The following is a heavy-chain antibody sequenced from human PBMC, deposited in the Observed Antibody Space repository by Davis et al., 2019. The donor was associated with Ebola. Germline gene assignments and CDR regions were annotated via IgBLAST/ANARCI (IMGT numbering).Heavy chain of an antibody. CDR3: ARDRGGSLIDY. CDR1: GFTFSTSA. CDR2: ISYDGSNK. V-gene: IGHV3-30*04. D-gene: IGHD1-26*01. J-gene: IGHJ4*02. Sequence: GESLKISCAASGFTFSTSAMTWVRQAPGKGLEWVAVISYDGSNKYYADSVKGRFTISRDNSKNTLYLQMNSLRAEDTAVYYCARDRGGSLIDYWGQGTLVTVSS.